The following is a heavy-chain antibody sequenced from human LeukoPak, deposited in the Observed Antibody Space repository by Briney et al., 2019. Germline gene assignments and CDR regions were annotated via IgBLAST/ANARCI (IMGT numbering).Heavy chain of an antibody. J-gene: IGHJ4*02. CDR2: IIPIFGTA. CDR3: ASFGSGFDY. CDR1: GYTFTSYD. Sequence: SVKVSCKASGYTFTSYDISWVRQAPGQGLEWMGGIIPIFGTANYAQKFQGRVTITADESTSTAYMELSSLRSEDTAVYYCASFGSGFDYWGQGTLVTVSS. D-gene: IGHD3-10*01. V-gene: IGHV1-69*13.